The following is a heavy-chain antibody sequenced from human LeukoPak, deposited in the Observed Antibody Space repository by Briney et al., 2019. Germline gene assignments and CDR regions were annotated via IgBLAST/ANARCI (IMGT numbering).Heavy chain of an antibody. CDR3: ARDKHYYDGQDFDY. V-gene: IGHV4-39*02. Sequence: KTSETLSLTCTVSGGSIRSSYYYWGWIRQPPGKGLEWIGSIYDSGSTYYTPSLKSRVTISVDTSKNQFSLKLNSVTAADTAVYYCARDKHYYDGQDFDYWGQGTLVTVSS. D-gene: IGHD3-22*01. CDR1: GGSIRSSYYY. CDR2: IYDSGST. J-gene: IGHJ4*02.